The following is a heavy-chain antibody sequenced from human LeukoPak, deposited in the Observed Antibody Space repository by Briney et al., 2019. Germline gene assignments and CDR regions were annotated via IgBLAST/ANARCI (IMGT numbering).Heavy chain of an antibody. CDR1: GFTFSNYA. Sequence: GGSLRLSCAASGFTFSNYAMSWVRQAPGKGLEWVSAITGSGGNTYYADSVKGRFTISRDNSKNTVFLQMNSLRAEDTAVYYCARWGDYDVLTGYYVSDYWGQGTLVTVSS. D-gene: IGHD3-9*01. J-gene: IGHJ4*02. CDR2: ITGSGGNT. CDR3: ARWGDYDVLTGYYVSDY. V-gene: IGHV3-23*01.